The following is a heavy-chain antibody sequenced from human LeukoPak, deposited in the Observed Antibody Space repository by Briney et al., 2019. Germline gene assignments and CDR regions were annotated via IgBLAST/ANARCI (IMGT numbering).Heavy chain of an antibody. CDR1: GGSFSGYY. D-gene: IGHD3-10*01. Sequence: PSETLSLTCAVYGGSFSGYYWSWIRQPPGKGLEWIGEINHSGSTNYNPSLKSRVTMSVDTSKNQFSLQLNSVTPEDTAVYYCARDRPIGGYYYYGMDVWGQGTTVTVSS. J-gene: IGHJ6*02. V-gene: IGHV4-34*01. CDR2: INHSGST. CDR3: ARDRPIGGYYYYGMDV.